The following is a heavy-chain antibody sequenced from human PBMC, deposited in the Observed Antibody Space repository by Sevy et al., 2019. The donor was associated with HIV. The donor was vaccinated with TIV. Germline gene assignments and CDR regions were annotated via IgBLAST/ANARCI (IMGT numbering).Heavy chain of an antibody. J-gene: IGHJ6*02. V-gene: IGHV1-69*13. D-gene: IGHD2-2*01. CDR1: GGTFSKYA. Sequence: ASVKVSCKASGGTFSKYAITWVRQAPGQGLEWMGGIIPIFGTANNAQKFQGRVTITADESTSTAYMELGSLRSEDTAVYYCARDRGFSSTSEYGMDVWGQGTTVTVSS. CDR3: ARDRGFSSTSEYGMDV. CDR2: IIPIFGTA.